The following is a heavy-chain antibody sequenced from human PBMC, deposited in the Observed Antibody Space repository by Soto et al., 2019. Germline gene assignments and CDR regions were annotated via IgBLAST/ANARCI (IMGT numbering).Heavy chain of an antibody. CDR2: ISGSGGST. CDR3: ATNRGDWVSHLDY. CDR1: GFTFSSYA. V-gene: IGHV3-23*01. D-gene: IGHD3-16*02. J-gene: IGHJ4*02. Sequence: GGSLRLSCAASGFTFSSYAMSWVRQAPGKGLEWVSAISGSGGSTYYADSVKGRFTISRDNSKNTLYLQMNSLRAEDTAVYYCATNRGDWVSHLDYWGQGTLVTVSS.